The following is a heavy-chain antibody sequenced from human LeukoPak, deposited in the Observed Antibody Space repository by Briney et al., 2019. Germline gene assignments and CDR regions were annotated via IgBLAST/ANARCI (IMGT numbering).Heavy chain of an antibody. CDR1: GSTFSDYH. J-gene: IGHJ4*02. CDR3: ARGEYSNVYPYRLAS. CDR2: INPKSGDA. V-gene: IGHV1-2*02. Sequence: ASVKVSCKASGSTFSDYHINWVRQASGQGPEWMGWINPKSGDASYNQAFQGRVTMTRDTSISTAYMELNRLRSDDTAMYYCARGEYSNVYPYRLASWGKGTLVTSPQ. D-gene: IGHD3-16*01.